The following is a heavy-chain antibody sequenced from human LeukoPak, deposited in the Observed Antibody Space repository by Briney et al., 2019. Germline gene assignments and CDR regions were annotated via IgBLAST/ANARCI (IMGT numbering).Heavy chain of an antibody. D-gene: IGHD2-21*01. J-gene: IGHJ2*01. Sequence: GESLRLSCAASGFTFSSYSMNWVRQAPGKGLEWVSSISSSSSYIYYADSVKGRFTISRDNAKNSLYLQMNSLRAEDTAVYYCARDIPWYFDLWGRGTLVTVSS. CDR2: ISSSSSYI. CDR3: ARDIPWYFDL. CDR1: GFTFSSYS. V-gene: IGHV3-21*01.